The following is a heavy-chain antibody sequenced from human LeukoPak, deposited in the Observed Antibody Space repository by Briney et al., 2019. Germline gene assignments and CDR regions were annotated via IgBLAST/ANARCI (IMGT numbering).Heavy chain of an antibody. Sequence: SVKVSCKASGGTFSIYAISWVREAPGQGLEWMGGIIPIFGTANYAQKFQGRVTITTDESTSTAYMELSSLRSEDTAVYHCARRSLGYYDSSGYRAFDIWGQGTMVTVSS. J-gene: IGHJ3*02. CDR2: IIPIFGTA. V-gene: IGHV1-69*05. CDR1: GGTFSIYA. CDR3: ARRSLGYYDSSGYRAFDI. D-gene: IGHD3-22*01.